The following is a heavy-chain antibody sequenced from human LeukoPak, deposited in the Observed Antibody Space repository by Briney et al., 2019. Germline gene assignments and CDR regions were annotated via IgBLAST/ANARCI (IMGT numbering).Heavy chain of an antibody. J-gene: IGHJ6*02. CDR1: GFTLSSYA. CDR3: AKGTGNYYYYGMDV. CDR2: ISGSGGST. Sequence: GGSLRLSCAASGFTLSSYAMSWVRQAPGKGLEWVSSISGSGGSTYYAGSVKGRFTISRDNSKNTLYLQMNSLRAEDTAVYYCAKGTGNYYYYGMDVWGQGTTVTVSS. D-gene: IGHD1-14*01. V-gene: IGHV3-23*01.